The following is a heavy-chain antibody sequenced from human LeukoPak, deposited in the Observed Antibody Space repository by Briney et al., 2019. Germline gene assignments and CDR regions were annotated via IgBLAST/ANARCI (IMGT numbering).Heavy chain of an antibody. D-gene: IGHD3-9*01. CDR3: ARDRWAILTGSENYYFYGMDV. CDR1: GFTFSSYW. Sequence: GGSLRLSCAASGFTFSSYWMSWVRQAPGKGLEWVANIKQDGSEKTYADSVKGRFTISRDNAKNSLYLQMNSLRAEDTAVYYCARDRWAILTGSENYYFYGMDVWGQGTTVTVSS. V-gene: IGHV3-7*01. CDR2: IKQDGSEK. J-gene: IGHJ6*02.